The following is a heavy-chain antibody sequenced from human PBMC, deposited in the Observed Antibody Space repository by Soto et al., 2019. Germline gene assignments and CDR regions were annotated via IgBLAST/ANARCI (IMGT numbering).Heavy chain of an antibody. J-gene: IGHJ4*02. CDR3: ATSVNSAMAFDY. CDR2: INPNGGST. D-gene: IGHD5-18*01. V-gene: IGHV1-46*01. Sequence: QVQLVQSGAEVKKPGASVRVSCKASGYTFTHYYIHWVRQAPGQGLEWMGIINPNGGSTTYAQKFRAGFSMTRDTSTSTVYLELSSLRSEDSAVYYCATSVNSAMAFDYWGQGTLVTVSS. CDR1: GYTFTHYY.